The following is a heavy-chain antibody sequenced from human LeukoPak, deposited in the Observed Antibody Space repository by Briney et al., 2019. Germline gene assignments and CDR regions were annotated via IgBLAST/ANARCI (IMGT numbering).Heavy chain of an antibody. CDR2: ISNSSSSI. Sequence: PGGSLRLSCAASGFTFSRNSMNWVRQAPGKGLEWVSYISNSSSSIYYADSVRGRFTISRDNAKNSLYLQMNSLRAEDTAVYYCARDFNTREISMVRGVHGGDAFDIWGQGTMVTVSS. D-gene: IGHD3-10*01. J-gene: IGHJ3*02. V-gene: IGHV3-48*01. CDR3: ARDFNTREISMVRGVHGGDAFDI. CDR1: GFTFSRNS.